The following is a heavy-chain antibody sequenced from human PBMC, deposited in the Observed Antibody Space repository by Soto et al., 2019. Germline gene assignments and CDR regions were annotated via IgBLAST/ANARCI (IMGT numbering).Heavy chain of an antibody. CDR2: IKPDGSEQ. Sequence: EVQLVESGGGLVQPGGSLRLPCAASEFTFDKYYMTWVRQAPGKGPEWVANIKPDGSEQYYVDSVKGPFTLSRDNANNSLYLQMNSLRAEDTAVYFCARGNWNYYYGFDVWGQGTTVTVSS. V-gene: IGHV3-7*01. CDR1: EFTFDKYY. J-gene: IGHJ6*02. D-gene: IGHD1-20*01. CDR3: ARGNWNYYYGFDV.